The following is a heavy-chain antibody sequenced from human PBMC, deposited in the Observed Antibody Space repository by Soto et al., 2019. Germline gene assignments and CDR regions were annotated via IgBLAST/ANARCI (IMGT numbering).Heavy chain of an antibody. V-gene: IGHV4-34*01. D-gene: IGHD6-13*01. J-gene: IGHJ4*02. CDR3: ARCISSSWRPFDY. CDR1: GGSFSGYY. Sequence: QVQLQQWGAGLLKPSETLSLTCAVYGGSFSGYYWSWIRQPPGKGLEWIGEINHSGSTNYNPSLKSRVTISVDTSKNQFSRKLSSVTAADTAVYYCARCISSSWRPFDYWGQGTLVTVSS. CDR2: INHSGST.